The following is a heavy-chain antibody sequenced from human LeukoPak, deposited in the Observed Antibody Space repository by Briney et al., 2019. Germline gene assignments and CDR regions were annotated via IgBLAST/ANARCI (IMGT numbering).Heavy chain of an antibody. CDR3: ASEVVTSIEYFQH. J-gene: IGHJ1*01. Sequence: SETLSLTCTVSGASITSYYWSWIRQPPGKALEGIGYIYYSGSTNYNPSLKSRVTISVDTSKNQFSLKLRSVTAADTAVYYCASEVVTSIEYFQHWSQGTLVTVSS. CDR2: IYYSGST. D-gene: IGHD2-21*02. CDR1: GASITSYY. V-gene: IGHV4-59*01.